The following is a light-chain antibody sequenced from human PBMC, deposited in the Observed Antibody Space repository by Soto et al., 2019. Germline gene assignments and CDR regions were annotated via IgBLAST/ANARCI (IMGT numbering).Light chain of an antibody. CDR2: EVN. CDR1: SSDVGSDNL. Sequence: QSVLTQPAYVPGSPGQSITISCTGTSSDVGSDNLVSWYQQHPGKAPKFIIYEVNQRPAGVSYRFSGSKSGNTAYLTISGLQAEDEADYYCCSYAGSITYVFGTGTKVTVL. CDR3: CSYAGSITYV. J-gene: IGLJ1*01. V-gene: IGLV2-23*02.